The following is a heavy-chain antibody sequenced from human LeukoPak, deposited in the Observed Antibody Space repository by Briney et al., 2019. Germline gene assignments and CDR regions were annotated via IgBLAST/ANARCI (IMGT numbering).Heavy chain of an antibody. CDR1: GFTFSSYS. Sequence: GGSLRLSCAASGFTFSSYSMNWVRQAPGKGLEWVSSISSSSSYIYYADSVKGRFTISRDNAKNSLYLQMNSLRAEHTAVYYCARSNMVLSNAFDIWGQGTMVTVSS. CDR2: ISSSSSYI. J-gene: IGHJ3*02. D-gene: IGHD2-8*02. V-gene: IGHV3-21*01. CDR3: ARSNMVLSNAFDI.